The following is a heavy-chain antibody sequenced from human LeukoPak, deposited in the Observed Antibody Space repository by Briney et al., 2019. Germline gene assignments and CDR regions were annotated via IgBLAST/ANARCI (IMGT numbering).Heavy chain of an antibody. D-gene: IGHD3-3*01. CDR2: IQYDGSDK. J-gene: IGHJ4*02. CDR1: GFTFSSYG. Sequence: PGGSLRLSCAASGFTFSSYGMHWVRRAPGKGLEWVAFIQYDGSDKYYADSVKGRFTISRDNSKNTLYLQMNSLRAEDTAVYYCAREPTYYDFWSGAHREYYFDYWGQGTWSPSPQ. V-gene: IGHV3-30*02. CDR3: AREPTYYDFWSGAHREYYFDY.